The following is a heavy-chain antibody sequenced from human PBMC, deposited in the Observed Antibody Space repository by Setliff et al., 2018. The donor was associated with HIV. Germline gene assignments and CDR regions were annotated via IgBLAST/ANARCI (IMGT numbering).Heavy chain of an antibody. J-gene: IGHJ3*02. CDR3: ARDVADDQNRYDAFDM. CDR2: ISSNGGSA. D-gene: IGHD2-2*01. CDR1: GFTFTNFA. V-gene: IGHV3-64*02. Sequence: HPGGSLRLSCAASGFTFTNFAMNWVRQAPGKGLEYVSGISSNGGSAYYADFVKGRFTISGDNSKNTLYLQMGSLRVEDMAVYYCARDVADDQNRYDAFDMWGQGTVVTVSS.